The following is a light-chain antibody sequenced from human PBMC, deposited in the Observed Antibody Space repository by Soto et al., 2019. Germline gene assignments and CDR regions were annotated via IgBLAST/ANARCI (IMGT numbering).Light chain of an antibody. J-gene: IGLJ1*01. CDR2: GVT. V-gene: IGLV2-14*01. Sequence: QSALTQPASESGSPGQSITISCTGSSSDIGAFNYVAWYQQHPGKAPKLIIHGVTNRPSGVSSRFSGSKSDYTASLTISGLQAEDEADYYCSSYTTAFFYVFGTGNKLTVL. CDR1: SSDIGAFNY. CDR3: SSYTTAFFYV.